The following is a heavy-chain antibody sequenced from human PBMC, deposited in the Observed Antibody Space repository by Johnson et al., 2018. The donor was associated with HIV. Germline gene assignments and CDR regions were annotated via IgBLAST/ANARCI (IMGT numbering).Heavy chain of an antibody. Sequence: VQLVESGGVVVQPGGSLRLSCAASGFTFSNAWMSWVRQAPGKGLEWVGRIKSKTDGGTTDYAAPVKGRFTISRNDSKNTLYLQMNSLKTEDTAVYYCTTGRLRCFPYAFDIWVQGTMVTVSS. J-gene: IGHJ3*02. CDR1: GFTFSNAW. D-gene: IGHD4-17*01. CDR2: IKSKTDGGTT. CDR3: TTGRLRCFPYAFDI. V-gene: IGHV3-15*01.